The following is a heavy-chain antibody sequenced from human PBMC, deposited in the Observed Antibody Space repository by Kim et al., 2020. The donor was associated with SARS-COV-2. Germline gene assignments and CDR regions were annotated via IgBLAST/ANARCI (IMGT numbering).Heavy chain of an antibody. Sequence: ASVKVSCKASGYTFTSYAMNWVRQAPGQGLEWMGWINTNTGNPTYAQGFTGRFVFSLDTSVSTAYLQISSLKAEDTAVYYCARAHVDTIFGVVINPYYYMVVWGKGTTVTVSS. CDR1: GYTFTSYA. CDR3: ARAHVDTIFGVVINPYYYMVV. J-gene: IGHJ6*03. V-gene: IGHV7-4-1*02. CDR2: INTNTGNP. D-gene: IGHD3-3*01.